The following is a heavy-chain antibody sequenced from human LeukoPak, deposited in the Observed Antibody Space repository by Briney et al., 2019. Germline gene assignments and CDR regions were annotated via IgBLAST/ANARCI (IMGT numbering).Heavy chain of an antibody. CDR2: IYSGGST. CDR3: ARDRYSGSYSDY. V-gene: IGHV3-53*01. CDR1: GFTVSSKY. Sequence: GGSLRLSCAASGFTVSSKYMSWVRQAPGKGLEWVSVIYSGGSTYYADSVKGRFTISRDNSKNTLYLQMNSLKAEDTAVYYCARDRYSGSYSDYWGQGTLVTVSS. D-gene: IGHD1-26*01. J-gene: IGHJ4*02.